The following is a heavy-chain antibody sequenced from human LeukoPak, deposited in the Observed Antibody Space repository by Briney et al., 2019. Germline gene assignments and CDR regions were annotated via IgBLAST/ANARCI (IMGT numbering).Heavy chain of an antibody. D-gene: IGHD3-22*01. V-gene: IGHV4-59*08. CDR2: IYYSGST. J-gene: IGHJ4*02. Sequence: TSSETLSLTCTVSGGSISSYYWSWIQQPPGKGLEWIGYIYYSGSTNYNPSLKSRVTISVDTSKNQFSLKLSSVTAADTAVYYCASSYDSSGYYLNFDYWGQGTLVTVSS. CDR3: ASSYDSSGYYLNFDY. CDR1: GGSISSYY.